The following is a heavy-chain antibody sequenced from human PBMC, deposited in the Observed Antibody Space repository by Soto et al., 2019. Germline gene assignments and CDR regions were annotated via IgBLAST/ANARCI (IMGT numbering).Heavy chain of an antibody. CDR1: GGSFNDFY. V-gene: IGHV4-34*01. Sequence: PSETLSLTCDVYGGSFNDFYWSWIRQPPGGGLQWIGEINHRGYANYNPSLESRVTLSVETSKMQFFLKLTSVTAADTAVYFCAREKERGGLFYFWGQGILVTVSS. CDR2: INHRGYA. CDR3: AREKERGGLFYF. J-gene: IGHJ4*02. D-gene: IGHD1-1*01.